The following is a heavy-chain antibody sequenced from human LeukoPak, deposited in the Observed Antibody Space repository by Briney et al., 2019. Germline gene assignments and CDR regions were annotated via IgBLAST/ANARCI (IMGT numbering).Heavy chain of an antibody. CDR2: ISWNSGSI. V-gene: IGHV3-9*01. CDR1: GFTFSSYA. Sequence: GGSLRLSCAASGFTFSSYAMHWVRQAPGKGLEWVSGISWNSGSIGYADSVKGRFTISRDNAKNSLYLQMNSLRAEDTALYYCAKDGSYQEEHFDYWGQGTLVTASS. CDR3: AKDGSYQEEHFDY. J-gene: IGHJ4*02. D-gene: IGHD1-26*01.